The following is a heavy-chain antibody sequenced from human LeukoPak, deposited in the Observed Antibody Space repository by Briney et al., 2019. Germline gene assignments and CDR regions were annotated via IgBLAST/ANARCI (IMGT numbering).Heavy chain of an antibody. CDR2: IIPIFGTA. CDR3: ARLFGDYDDTIRSSYWHGHLDY. CDR1: GGTFSSYA. Sequence: ASVKVSCKASGGTFSSYAISWVRQAPGQGLEWMGGIIPIFGTANYAQKFQGRVAMTGDMSTSTVYMELRSLRSEDTAVYFCARLFGDYDDTIRSSYWHGHLDYWGQGALVLVSS. D-gene: IGHD3-16*01. J-gene: IGHJ4*02. V-gene: IGHV1-69*06.